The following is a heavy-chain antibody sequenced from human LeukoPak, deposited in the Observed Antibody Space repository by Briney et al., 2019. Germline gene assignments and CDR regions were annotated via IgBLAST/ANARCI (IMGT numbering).Heavy chain of an antibody. V-gene: IGHV1-69*04. CDR2: IIPILGIA. J-gene: IGHJ4*02. Sequence: GASVKVSCKASGGTFSSYTISWVRQAPGQGLEWMGRIIPILGIANYAQKFQGRVTITADKSTSTAYMELSSLRSEDTAVYYCARDSLAGVAAPIDYWGQGTLVTVSS. CDR3: ARDSLAGVAAPIDY. CDR1: GGTFSSYT. D-gene: IGHD6-13*01.